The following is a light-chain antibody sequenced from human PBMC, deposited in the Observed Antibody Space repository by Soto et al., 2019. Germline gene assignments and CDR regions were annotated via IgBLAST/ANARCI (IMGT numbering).Light chain of an antibody. J-gene: IGLJ1*01. CDR1: SSNIGSNY. V-gene: IGLV1-47*01. CDR3: AAWDDSLSGHYV. CDR2: RDN. Sequence: QSVLIQPPSASGTPGQRVTISCSGSSSNIGSNYVYWYQQLPGTAPKVFIFRDNQRPSGVPDRFSGSKSGTSASLAISGLRSEDEADYYCAAWDDSLSGHYVFGTGTKVTVL.